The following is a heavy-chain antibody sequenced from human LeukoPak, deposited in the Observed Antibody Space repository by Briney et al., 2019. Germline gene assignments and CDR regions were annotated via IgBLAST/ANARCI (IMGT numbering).Heavy chain of an antibody. V-gene: IGHV4-30-2*01. CDR1: GVSICSGGYY. J-gene: IGHJ4*02. CDR2: IYHSEST. CDR3: ARVPARYAYDTSRYDS. Sequence: SETLSLTCTVSGVSICSGGYYWRSIRQPPGKVLERIGYIYHSESTYYNPSRKMHITKSVDRSNNLLSMNLTSVTAADTDVYCCARVPARYAYDTSRYDSWGQGTLVTVSS. D-gene: IGHD3-22*01.